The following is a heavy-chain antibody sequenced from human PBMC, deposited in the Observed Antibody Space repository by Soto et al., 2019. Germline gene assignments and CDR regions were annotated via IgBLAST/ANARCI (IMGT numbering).Heavy chain of an antibody. V-gene: IGHV3-15*07. J-gene: IGHJ4*01. D-gene: IGHD2-8*01. CDR1: GFTFTSAG. CDR2: IKSKTDGGTT. CDR3: TTDSYSTIIIVRFDY. Sequence: GGSLRLSCAASGFTFTSAGINWVRQAPGKGLEWVGRIKSKTDGGTTDYAEPVKGRFDISRDDSNNMVYLQMNSLKIEDTAIYYCTTDSYSTIIIVRFDYWGHGTLVTVSS.